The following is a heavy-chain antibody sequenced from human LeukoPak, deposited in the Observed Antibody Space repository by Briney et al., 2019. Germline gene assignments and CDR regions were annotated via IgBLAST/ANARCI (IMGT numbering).Heavy chain of an antibody. CDR2: IRSGGTNT. Sequence: GGSLRLSCAASGFTFSSFSMNWVRQAPGKGLEWVSYIRSGGTNTDYTGSVKGRFTISRDNAKNSLYLQMNSLRAEDTAVYYCARFPSSLTSRPWLDYWGQGTLVTVSS. D-gene: IGHD6-6*01. CDR3: ARFPSSLTSRPWLDY. J-gene: IGHJ4*02. V-gene: IGHV3-48*04. CDR1: GFTFSSFS.